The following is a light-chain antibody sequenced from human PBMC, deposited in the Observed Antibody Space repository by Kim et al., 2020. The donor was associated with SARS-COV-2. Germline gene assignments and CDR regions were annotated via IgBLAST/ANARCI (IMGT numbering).Light chain of an antibody. V-gene: IGLV3-19*01. CDR3: NSRDSNDNVV. CDR2: GKN. CDR1: SLRSYY. J-gene: IGLJ2*01. Sequence: ALGQIVSITCQGDSLRSYYATWYQQKPGQAPILVIYGKNNRPSGIPDRFSGSSSGNTASLTITGTQAGDEADYYCNSRDSNDNVVFGGGTQLTVL.